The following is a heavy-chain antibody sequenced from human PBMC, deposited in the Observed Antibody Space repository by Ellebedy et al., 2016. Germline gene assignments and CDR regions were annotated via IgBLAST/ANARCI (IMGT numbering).Heavy chain of an antibody. CDR1: GGTFSSYA. D-gene: IGHD1-26*01. Sequence: SVKVSXXASGGTFSSYAISWVRQAPGQGLEWMGGIIPIFGTANYAQKFQGRVTITADESTSTAYMELSSLRSEDTAVYYCARSGGSRAGATFDYWGQGTLVTVSS. J-gene: IGHJ4*02. V-gene: IGHV1-69*13. CDR3: ARSGGSRAGATFDY. CDR2: IIPIFGTA.